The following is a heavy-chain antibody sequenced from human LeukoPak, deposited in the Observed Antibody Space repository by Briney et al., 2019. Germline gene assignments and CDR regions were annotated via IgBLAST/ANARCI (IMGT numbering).Heavy chain of an antibody. CDR3: ARMAYSSDAFDV. J-gene: IGHJ3*01. CDR1: GFTFSDYY. D-gene: IGHD6-13*01. V-gene: IGHV3-11*04. CDR2: ISNSGNTI. Sequence: AGGSLRLSCAASGFTFSDYYMSCIRQAPGKGLEWASYISNSGNTIYYADSVKGRFTISRDNAKNSLYLQINSLRAEDTAVYYCARMAYSSDAFDVWGQGTMVTVSS.